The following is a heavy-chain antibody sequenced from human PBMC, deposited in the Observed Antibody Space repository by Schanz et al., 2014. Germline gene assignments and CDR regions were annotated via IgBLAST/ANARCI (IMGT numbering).Heavy chain of an antibody. D-gene: IGHD4-17*01. CDR2: IKHDGSVK. J-gene: IGHJ3*02. V-gene: IGHV3-7*04. CDR3: ARKMKLGVYGGKGHDSLDI. CDR1: GFTFSDYW. Sequence: VHLLESGGGLVQPGGSLRLSCTASGFTFSDYWMSWVRQAPGKGPEWVANIKHDGSVKDYVDSVKGRFTISRDNAKNSLYLQMTSLRAEDTAVYYCARKMKLGVYGGKGHDSLDIWGQGTMVTVSS.